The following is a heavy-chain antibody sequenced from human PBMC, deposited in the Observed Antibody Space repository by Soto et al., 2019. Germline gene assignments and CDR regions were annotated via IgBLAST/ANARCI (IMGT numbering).Heavy chain of an antibody. D-gene: IGHD3-3*01. CDR3: ARGHTIFGVAHNYYYGMDV. V-gene: IGHV1-69*13. CDR2: IIPIFGIA. Sequence: GASVKVSCKASGGTFSSYAISWVRQAPGQGLEWMGGIIPIFGIANYAQKFQGRVTITADESTSTAYMELSSLRSEDTAVYYCARGHTIFGVAHNYYYGMDVWGQGTTVTVSS. CDR1: GGTFSSYA. J-gene: IGHJ6*02.